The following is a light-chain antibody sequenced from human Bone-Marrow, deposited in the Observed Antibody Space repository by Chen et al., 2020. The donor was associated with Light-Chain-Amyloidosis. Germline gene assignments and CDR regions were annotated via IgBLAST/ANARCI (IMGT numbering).Light chain of an antibody. CDR1: SSDIGDYTF. V-gene: IGLV2-14*03. CDR3: CSYAGSSPYV. Sequence: QSALTQPASVSGSPGQSITISCTGTSSDIGDYTFVSWYQQHPGKAPKVIIYDVSNRPSWVSTRFSGSQSGNTASLTISGLQAEDEADYYCCSYAGSSPYVFGTGTKVTVL. J-gene: IGLJ1*01. CDR2: DVS.